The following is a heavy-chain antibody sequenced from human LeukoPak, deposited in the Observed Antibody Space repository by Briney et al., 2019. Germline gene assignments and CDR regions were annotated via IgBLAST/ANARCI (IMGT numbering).Heavy chain of an antibody. V-gene: IGHV3-30*03. CDR2: ISYDGSNK. Sequence: GRSLRLSCAASGFTFSSYGMHWVRQAPGKGLEWVAVISYDGSNKYYADSVKGRFTISRDNSKNTLYLQMNSLRAEDAAVYYCARGGRYDSSGYLHYFDYWGQGTLVTVSS. CDR3: ARGGRYDSSGYLHYFDY. D-gene: IGHD3-22*01. J-gene: IGHJ4*02. CDR1: GFTFSSYG.